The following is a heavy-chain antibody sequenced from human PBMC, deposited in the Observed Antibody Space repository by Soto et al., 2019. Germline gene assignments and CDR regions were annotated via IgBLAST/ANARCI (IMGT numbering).Heavy chain of an antibody. J-gene: IGHJ3*02. CDR2: IGTAGDT. CDR1: GFTFSSYD. V-gene: IGHV3-13*01. Sequence: GGSLRLSCAASGFTFSSYDMHWVRQATGKGLEWVSAIGTAGDTYYPGSVKGRFTISRKNAKNSLYLQMNSLRAGDTAVYYCARGADGSGSSGAFDIWGQGTMVTVSS. CDR3: ARGADGSGSSGAFDI. D-gene: IGHD3-10*01.